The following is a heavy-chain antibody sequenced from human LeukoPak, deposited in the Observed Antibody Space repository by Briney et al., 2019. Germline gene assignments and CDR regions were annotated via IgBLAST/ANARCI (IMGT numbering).Heavy chain of an antibody. CDR1: GYTFTSYD. J-gene: IGHJ6*02. V-gene: IGHV1-8*01. CDR3: ARGLRGDYYYYYGMDV. CDR2: MNPNSGNT. Sequence: GASVKVSCKASGYTFTSYDINWVRQATGQGLEWMGWMNPNSGNTGYAQKFQGRVTMTRNTSISTAYMELSSLRSEDTAVYYCARGLRGDYYYYYGMDVWGQGTTVTVSS.